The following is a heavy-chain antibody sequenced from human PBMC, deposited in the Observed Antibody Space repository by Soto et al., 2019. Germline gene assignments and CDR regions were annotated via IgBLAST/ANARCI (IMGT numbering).Heavy chain of an antibody. CDR3: ARGRLASTVTTLYYFHL. D-gene: IGHD4-17*01. V-gene: IGHV4-34*01. CDR1: GGSFSGYY. Sequence: SETLSLTCAVYGGSFSGYYWSWIRQPPGKGLEWIGEINHSGSTNYNPSLKSRVTISVDTSKNQFSLKLSSVTAADTAVYYCARGRLASTVTTLYYFHLWGKGTLVPVSS. CDR2: INHSGST. J-gene: IGHJ1*01.